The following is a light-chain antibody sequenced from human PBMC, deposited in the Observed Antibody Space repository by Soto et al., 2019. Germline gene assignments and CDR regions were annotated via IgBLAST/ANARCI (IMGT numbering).Light chain of an antibody. Sequence: QSVLTQPASVSGSPGQSIAISCTGTTSDVGGYNYVSWYQQHPGKVPKLLIHEVSNRPSGVSNRFSGSKSGNTASLTISGLQAEDEADYYCLSKTSTISYVCGTGTKVT. J-gene: IGLJ1*01. CDR1: TSDVGGYNY. CDR3: LSKTSTISYV. CDR2: EVS. V-gene: IGLV2-14*01.